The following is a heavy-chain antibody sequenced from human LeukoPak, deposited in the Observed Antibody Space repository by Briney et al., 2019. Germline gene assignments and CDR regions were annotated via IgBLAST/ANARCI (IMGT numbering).Heavy chain of an antibody. CDR1: GFTFSRYW. Sequence: GGSLRLSCAASGFTFSRYWMNWVRQAPGKGLEWVSYISSSGSTIYYADSVKGRFTISRDNAKNSLYLQMNSLRAEDTAVYYCARASPPYYYDSSGYYLDYWGQGTLVTVSS. CDR2: ISSSGSTI. CDR3: ARASPPYYYDSSGYYLDY. J-gene: IGHJ4*02. V-gene: IGHV3-48*03. D-gene: IGHD3-22*01.